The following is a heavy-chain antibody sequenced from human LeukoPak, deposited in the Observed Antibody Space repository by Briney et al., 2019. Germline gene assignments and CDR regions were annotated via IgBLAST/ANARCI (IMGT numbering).Heavy chain of an antibody. CDR2: INHSGST. D-gene: IGHD3-22*01. CDR3: ARGRLATYYYDSSGYYSIDY. V-gene: IGHV4-34*01. J-gene: IGHJ4*02. CDR1: GGSFSGYY. Sequence: PSETLSPTCAVYGGSFSGYYWSWIRQPPGKGLEWIGEINHSGSTNYNPSLKSRVTISVDTSKNQFSLKLSSVTAADTAVYYCARGRLATYYYDSSGYYSIDYWGQGTLVTVSS.